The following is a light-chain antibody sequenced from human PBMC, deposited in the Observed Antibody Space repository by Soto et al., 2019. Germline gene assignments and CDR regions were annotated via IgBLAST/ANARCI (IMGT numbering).Light chain of an antibody. J-gene: IGLJ2*01. CDR1: SSDVGSYNL. CDR2: EGS. Sequence: QSALTQPASVSGSPARSITISCTGTSSDVGSYNLVSWYQQHPGKAPKLMIYEGSKRPSGVSNRFSGSKSGNTASLTISGLQAEDEADYYCCSYAGISTSVFGGGTKLTVL. CDR3: CSYAGISTSV. V-gene: IGLV2-23*01.